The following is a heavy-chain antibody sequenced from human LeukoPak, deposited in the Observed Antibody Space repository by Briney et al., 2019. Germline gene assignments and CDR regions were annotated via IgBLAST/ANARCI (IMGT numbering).Heavy chain of an antibody. CDR2: IYYSGST. J-gene: IGHJ4*02. CDR3: ARAGEWLVPDY. D-gene: IGHD6-19*01. V-gene: IGHV4-39*07. Sequence: SSETLSLTCTVSGGSISSSSYYWGWIRQPPGKGLEWIGSIYYSGSTYYNPSLKSRVTISVDTSKNQFSLKLSSVTAADTAVYYCARAGEWLVPDYWGQGTLVTVSS. CDR1: GGSISSSSYY.